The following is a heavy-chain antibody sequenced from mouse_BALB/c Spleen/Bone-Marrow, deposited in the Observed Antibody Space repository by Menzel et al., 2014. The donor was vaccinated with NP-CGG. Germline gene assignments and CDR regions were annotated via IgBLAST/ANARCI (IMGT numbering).Heavy chain of an antibody. D-gene: IGHD1-1*01. CDR1: GYSFTGYS. J-gene: IGHJ2*01. CDR2: INPYNGDT. CDR3: ARSGYYGSSYFDY. V-gene: IGHV1-20*02. Sequence: EVRLQESGPELVKPGASVKISCKASGYSFTGYSMNWVMQSHGKSLEWIGRINPYNGDTFYNQKFKGKATLTVDKSSSTAHMELRSLASEDSAVYYCARSGYYGSSYFDYWGQGTTLTVSS.